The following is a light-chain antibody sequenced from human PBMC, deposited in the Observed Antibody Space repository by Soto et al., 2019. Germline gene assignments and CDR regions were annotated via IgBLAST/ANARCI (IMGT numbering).Light chain of an antibody. J-gene: IGLJ7*01. CDR1: SSNIGSNT. Sequence: QSVLTQPPSASGTPGQRVTISCSGSSSNIGSNTVKWYQQLPGTAPKLLIYSSKQRPSGVPDRFSGSKSGTSASLAISGLQSEDEADYYCAAWDDSLNGPVFGGGTQLTVL. CDR3: AAWDDSLNGPV. V-gene: IGLV1-44*01. CDR2: SSK.